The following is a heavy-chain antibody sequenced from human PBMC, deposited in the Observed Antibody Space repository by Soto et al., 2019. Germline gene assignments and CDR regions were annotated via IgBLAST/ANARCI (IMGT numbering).Heavy chain of an antibody. V-gene: IGHV1-24*01. J-gene: IGHJ6*02. CDR3: ARDLHELRFLEWLLFPQPGMDV. CDR1: GYTLTELS. CDR2: FDPEDGET. D-gene: IGHD3-3*01. Sequence: ASVKVSCKVSGYTLTELSMHWVRQAPGKGLEWMGGFDPEDGETIYAQKFQGRVTMTEDTSTDTAYMELRSLRSDDTAVYYCARDLHELRFLEWLLFPQPGMDVWGQGTTVTVSS.